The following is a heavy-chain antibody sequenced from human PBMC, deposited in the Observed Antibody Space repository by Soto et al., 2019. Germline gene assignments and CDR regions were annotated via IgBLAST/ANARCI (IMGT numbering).Heavy chain of an antibody. V-gene: IGHV4-34*01. D-gene: IGHD3-16*01. Sequence: PXETLSLTCAVYGGSLSAYHWSWIRQPPGKGLDWIGEINHSGSTKYNPSLKSRVTISVDTSKNQFSLKLSSVTAADTAVYYCARGMGAENTFYYYFGMDVWGQGTTVTVSS. CDR3: ARGMGAENTFYYYFGMDV. J-gene: IGHJ6*02. CDR1: GGSLSAYH. CDR2: INHSGST.